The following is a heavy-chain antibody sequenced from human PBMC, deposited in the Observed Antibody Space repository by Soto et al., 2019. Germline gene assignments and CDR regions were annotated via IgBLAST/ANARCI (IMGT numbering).Heavy chain of an antibody. Sequence: GGSLRLSCAASGFTFMSYTMNWVRQAPGTGLEWVASISSSSSYIEYADSLKGRLTISRDNAKNSVRLQMRSLRAEDTAVYYCARGSFFYETSGYYPPDYWGQGTLVTVSS. D-gene: IGHD3-22*01. CDR2: ISSSSSYI. CDR1: GFTFMSYT. CDR3: ARGSFFYETSGYYPPDY. J-gene: IGHJ4*02. V-gene: IGHV3-21*01.